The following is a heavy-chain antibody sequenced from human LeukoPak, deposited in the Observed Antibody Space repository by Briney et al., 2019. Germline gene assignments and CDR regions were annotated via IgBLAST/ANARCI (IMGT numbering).Heavy chain of an antibody. CDR3: ARDRRYYGSGSPRSWFDP. Sequence: ASVKVSCKASGYTFTGYYMHWVRQAPGQGLEWMGWINPNSGGTNYAQKFQGRVTMTRDTSISTDYMELSRLRSDDTAVYYCARDRRYYGSGSPRSWFDPWGQGTLVTVSS. CDR2: INPNSGGT. D-gene: IGHD3-10*01. J-gene: IGHJ5*02. CDR1: GYTFTGYY. V-gene: IGHV1-2*02.